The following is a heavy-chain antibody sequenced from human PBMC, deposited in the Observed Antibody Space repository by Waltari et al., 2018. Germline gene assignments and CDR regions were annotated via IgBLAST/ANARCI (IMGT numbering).Heavy chain of an antibody. Sequence: EVQLVESGGGLVQPGRSLRLSCAASGLTFDTYTLHWVRQAPGKGLEWVSGISWNSGSIGYADSVKGRFTISRDNAKNSLYLQMNSLRAEDTALYYCAKDNKQMATIPDVWGQGTLVTVSS. D-gene: IGHD5-12*01. CDR3: AKDNKQMATIPDV. CDR1: GLTFDTYT. J-gene: IGHJ4*02. V-gene: IGHV3-9*01. CDR2: ISWNSGSI.